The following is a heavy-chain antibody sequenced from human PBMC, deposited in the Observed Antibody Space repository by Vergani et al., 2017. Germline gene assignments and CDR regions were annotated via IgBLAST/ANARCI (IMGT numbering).Heavy chain of an antibody. CDR3: ARDGGGGGITIFGVVIMSPGSLDV. CDR2: INHSGST. Sequence: QVQLQQWGAGLLKPSETLSLTCAVYGGSFSGYYWSWIRQPPGKGLEWIGEINHSGSTNYNPSLKSRVTISVDTSKNQFSLKLSSVTAADTAVYYCARDGGGGGITIFGVVIMSPGSLDVWGKGTTVTVSS. V-gene: IGHV4-34*01. J-gene: IGHJ6*04. D-gene: IGHD3-3*01. CDR1: GGSFSGYY.